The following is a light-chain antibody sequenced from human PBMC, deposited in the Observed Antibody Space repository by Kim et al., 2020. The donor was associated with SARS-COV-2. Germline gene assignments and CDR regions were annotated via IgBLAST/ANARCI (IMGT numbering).Light chain of an antibody. Sequence: QSALTQPRSVSGSPGQSVTISCIGSSRDVGGYHYVSWYQQYPGKAPKLMIFDVTKRPSGVPDHFSGSKSDNTASLTISGLQAEDEADYYCCSYAGSPPYVFGTGTKVTVL. V-gene: IGLV2-11*01. CDR1: SRDVGGYHY. CDR2: DVT. J-gene: IGLJ1*01. CDR3: CSYAGSPPYV.